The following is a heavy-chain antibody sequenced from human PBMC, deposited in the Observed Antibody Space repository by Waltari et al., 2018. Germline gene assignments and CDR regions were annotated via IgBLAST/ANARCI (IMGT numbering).Heavy chain of an antibody. CDR2: TSVHNGNT. CDR1: GYTFTRFG. Sequence: QAQLVQSGVEVKKPGASVKVSCKASGYTFTRFGINWVRQAPGQGLEWMGWTSVHNGNTDYSQKFQGRVTITRDTSASTAYMELSSLRSEDTAVYYCARGGEVTGPFDYWGQGTLVTVSS. V-gene: IGHV1-18*01. J-gene: IGHJ4*02. D-gene: IGHD2-8*02. CDR3: ARGGEVTGPFDY.